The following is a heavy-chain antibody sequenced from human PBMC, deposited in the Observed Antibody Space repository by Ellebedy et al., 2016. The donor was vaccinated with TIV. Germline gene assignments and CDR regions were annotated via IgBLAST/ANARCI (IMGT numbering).Heavy chain of an antibody. CDR3: AYIVPSGSYGGRGADPG. D-gene: IGHD1-26*01. CDR2: INPNSGGT. CDR1: GYTFTGYY. Sequence: ASVKVSCXASGYTFTGYYMHWVRQAPGQGLEWMGWINPNSGGTNYAQKFQGRVTMTRDTSISTAYMELSRLRSEDTAVYYCAYIVPSGSYGGRGADPGWGQGTLVTVSS. V-gene: IGHV1-2*02. J-gene: IGHJ4*02.